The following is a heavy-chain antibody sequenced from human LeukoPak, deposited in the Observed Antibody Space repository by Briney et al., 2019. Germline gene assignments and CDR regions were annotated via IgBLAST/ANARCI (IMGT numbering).Heavy chain of an antibody. CDR2: ISSSGSTI. D-gene: IGHD3-3*01. J-gene: IGHJ3*02. CDR1: GFTFSDYY. V-gene: IGHV3-11*04. CDR3: ARDIHVLRFLEWSGGAFDI. Sequence: GGSLRLSCAASGFTFSDYYMSWIRQAPGKGLEWVSYISSSGSTIYYADSVKGRFTISRDNAKNSLYLQMNSLRAEDTAVYYCARDIHVLRFLEWSGGAFDIWGQGTMVTVSS.